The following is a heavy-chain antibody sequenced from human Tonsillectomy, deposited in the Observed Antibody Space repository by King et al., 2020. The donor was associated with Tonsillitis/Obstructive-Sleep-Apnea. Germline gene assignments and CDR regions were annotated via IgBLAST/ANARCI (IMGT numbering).Heavy chain of an antibody. CDR3: ARVSAVAGFFDY. D-gene: IGHD6-19*01. CDR2: SYYSGRT. J-gene: IGHJ4*02. Sequence: QLQESGPGLVKPSETLSLTCSVSGGSISSYYLSWIRQPPGQGLELIWYSYYSGRTNYNPSLKSRVTISLDTSKNQFSLKLSSVTAADTAVYYCARVSAVAGFFDYWGQGTLVTVSS. V-gene: IGHV4-59*01. CDR1: GGSISSYY.